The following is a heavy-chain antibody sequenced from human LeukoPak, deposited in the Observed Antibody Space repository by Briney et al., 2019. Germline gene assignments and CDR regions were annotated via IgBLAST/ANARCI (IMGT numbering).Heavy chain of an antibody. CDR2: IRSKANSYAT. J-gene: IGHJ6*03. D-gene: IGHD3-10*01. Sequence: GGSLKLSCAASGFTFSGSAMHWVRQASGKGLEWVGRIRSKANSYATAYAASVKGRFTNSRDDSKNTAYLQMNSLKTEDTAVYYCTRHAKEGYYYGSGSYTYMDVWGKGTTVTVSS. CDR3: TRHAKEGYYYGSGSYTYMDV. V-gene: IGHV3-73*01. CDR1: GFTFSGSA.